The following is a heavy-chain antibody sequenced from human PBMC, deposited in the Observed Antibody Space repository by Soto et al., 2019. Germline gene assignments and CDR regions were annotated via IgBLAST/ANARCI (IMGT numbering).Heavy chain of an antibody. D-gene: IGHD3-3*01. Sequence: EVQLLESGGGLVQPGGSLRLSCAASGFTFSSYAMSWVRQAPGKGLEWVSAISGSGGSTYYADSVKGRFTIYRDNSKNTLYLQMNSLRAEDTAVYYCAKEVLRFLEWLLYFDYWGQGTLVTVSS. CDR2: ISGSGGST. CDR1: GFTFSSYA. V-gene: IGHV3-23*01. J-gene: IGHJ4*02. CDR3: AKEVLRFLEWLLYFDY.